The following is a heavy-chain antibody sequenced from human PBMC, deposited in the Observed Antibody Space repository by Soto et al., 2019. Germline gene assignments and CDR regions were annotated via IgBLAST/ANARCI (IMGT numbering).Heavy chain of an antibody. CDR3: ARENYFDY. CDR2: IKQDGSEK. J-gene: IGHJ4*02. Sequence: PGGSLRLSCAASGFTFRSYWMGWVRQVPGKGLEWVANIKQDGSEKNYVDSVKGRFTISRDNAKNSLNLQMNSLRGEDTAVYYCARENYFDYWGQGTLVTVSS. CDR1: GFTFRSYW. V-gene: IGHV3-7*04.